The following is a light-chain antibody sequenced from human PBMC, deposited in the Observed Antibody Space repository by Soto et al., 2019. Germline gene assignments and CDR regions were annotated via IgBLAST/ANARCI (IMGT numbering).Light chain of an antibody. Sequence: EIVLTQSPGTLSLSPGQRVTLSCRASESISRDYLAWYQQRLGQAPRLLIYGASSGATGIPDRFSGSGSGTDFTLTISRLEPEDFAVYYCQQYGRSSYTFGQGTKLEIK. V-gene: IGKV3-20*01. CDR1: ESISRDY. CDR2: GAS. CDR3: QQYGRSSYT. J-gene: IGKJ2*01.